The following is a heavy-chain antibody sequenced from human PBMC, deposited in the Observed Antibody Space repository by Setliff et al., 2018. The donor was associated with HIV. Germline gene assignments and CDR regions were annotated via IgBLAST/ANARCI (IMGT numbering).Heavy chain of an antibody. CDR3: ARGYYGSGSYSGWFDP. D-gene: IGHD3-10*01. J-gene: IGHJ5*02. Sequence: PSETLSLTCTVSYGSISGHYWTWIRQPPGKGLEWIGYIHHSGGTQYNPSLMSRLTMSVDSSKNQFSLSLSSVTAADTAVYYCARGYYGSGSYSGWFDPWGQGTLVTVSS. CDR1: YGSISGHY. V-gene: IGHV4-59*11. CDR2: IHHSGGT.